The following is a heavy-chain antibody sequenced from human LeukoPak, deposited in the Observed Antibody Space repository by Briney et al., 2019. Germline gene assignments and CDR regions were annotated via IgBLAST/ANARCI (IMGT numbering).Heavy chain of an antibody. D-gene: IGHD2-21*02. CDR3: ARNYCGDDCFAFDF. CDR1: GGSISNYY. Sequence: SETLSLTCTVSGGSISNYYWSWIRQPPGKGLEYIGYTHYSGSTNSNPSLKSRVTMSVDTSKNQFSLKLKSVTAADTAVYYCARNYCGDDCFAFDFWGQGTMVTVSS. CDR2: THYSGST. J-gene: IGHJ3*01. V-gene: IGHV4-59*01.